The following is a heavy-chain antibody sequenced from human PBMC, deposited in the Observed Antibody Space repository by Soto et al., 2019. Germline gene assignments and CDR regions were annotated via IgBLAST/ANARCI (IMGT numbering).Heavy chain of an antibody. Sequence: QVQLVESGGGVVQPGRSLRLSCAASGFTFSSYAIHWVRQAPGKGLEWVAVISYDGSNKYYADSVKGRFTISRDNSKNTLYLQMNSLRAEDTAVYDCARDWDYWGQGTLVTVSS. J-gene: IGHJ4*02. CDR2: ISYDGSNK. V-gene: IGHV3-30-3*01. CDR1: GFTFSSYA. CDR3: ARDWDY.